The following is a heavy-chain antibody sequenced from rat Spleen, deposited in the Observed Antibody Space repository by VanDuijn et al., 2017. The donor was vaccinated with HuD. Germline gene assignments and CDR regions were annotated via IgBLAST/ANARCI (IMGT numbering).Heavy chain of an antibody. CDR2: ISPSGGST. CDR3: AAGSDDGYYHWFAY. V-gene: IGHV5-19*01. Sequence: EVQLVESGGGLVQPGRSLKLSCAASGFTFSNYGMHWIRQAPTKGLEWVASISPSGGSTYYRDSVKGRFTISRDNAKSTLYLQMDSLRSEDTATYYWAAGSDDGYYHWFAYWGQGTLVTVSS. J-gene: IGHJ3*01. CDR1: GFTFSNYG. D-gene: IGHD1-12*03.